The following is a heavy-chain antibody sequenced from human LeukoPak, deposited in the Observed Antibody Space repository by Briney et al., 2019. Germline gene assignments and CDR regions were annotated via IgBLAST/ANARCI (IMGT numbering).Heavy chain of an antibody. D-gene: IGHD7-27*01. CDR3: ASLQLGIDY. V-gene: IGHV3-30*04. CDR1: GFTFSSYA. J-gene: IGHJ4*02. Sequence: GGSLRLSCAASGFTFSSYAMHWVRQAPGKGLEWVAVISYDGSNKYYADSVKGQFTISRDNSKNTLYLQMNSLRAEDTAVYYCASLQLGIDYWGQGTLVTVSS. CDR2: ISYDGSNK.